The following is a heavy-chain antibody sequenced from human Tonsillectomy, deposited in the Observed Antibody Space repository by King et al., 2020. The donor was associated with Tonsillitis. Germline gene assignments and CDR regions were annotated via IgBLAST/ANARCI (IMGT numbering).Heavy chain of an antibody. CDR3: AGDMATAPSLRFPRNFDY. CDR2: IIPIFGTA. Sequence: QLVQSGAEVKKPGSSVKVSCKASGGTFSSYAISWVRQAPGQGLEWMGGIIPIFGTANYAQKFQGRVTITADESTSTAYMELSSLRSEDTAVYYCAGDMATAPSLRFPRNFDYGRQGTLLPVSS. V-gene: IGHV1-69*01. CDR1: GGTFSSYA. J-gene: IGHJ4*02. D-gene: IGHD5-24*01.